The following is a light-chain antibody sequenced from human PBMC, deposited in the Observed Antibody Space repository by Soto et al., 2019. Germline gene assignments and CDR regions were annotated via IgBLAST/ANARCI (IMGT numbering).Light chain of an antibody. J-gene: IGKJ4*01. Sequence: DIQMTQSPSSVSASVGDRVTITCRASQDISRWLAWYQQKPGRAPNLLIYSASSLLSGVPSRFSARGSSTAFTLTIRDLQPEDLATYCCQQARSFAITFGGGNKVAI. V-gene: IGKV1-12*01. CDR2: SAS. CDR1: QDISRW. CDR3: QQARSFAIT.